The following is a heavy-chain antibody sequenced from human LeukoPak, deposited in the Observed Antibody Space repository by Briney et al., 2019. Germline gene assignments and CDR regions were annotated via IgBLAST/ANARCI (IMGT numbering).Heavy chain of an antibody. J-gene: IGHJ4*02. CDR2: INHSGST. Sequence: SETLSLTCTVSGGSISSYYWSWIRQPPGKGLEWIGEINHSGSTNYNPSLKSRVTISVDTSKNQFSLKLSSVTAADTAVYYCARVAMVTGSVYWGQGTLVTVSS. D-gene: IGHD5-18*01. CDR3: ARVAMVTGSVY. CDR1: GGSISSYY. V-gene: IGHV4-34*01.